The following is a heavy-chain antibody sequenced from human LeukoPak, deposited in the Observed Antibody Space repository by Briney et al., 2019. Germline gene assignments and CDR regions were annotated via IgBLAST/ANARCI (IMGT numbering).Heavy chain of an antibody. Sequence: SETLSLTCAVCGGSFSGYYWSWIRQPPGKGLEWIGEINHSGSTNYNPSLKSRVTISVDTSKNQFSLKLSSVTAADTAVYYCARWRGYSYGLPWFDPWGQGTLVTVSS. J-gene: IGHJ5*02. CDR1: GGSFSGYY. V-gene: IGHV4-34*01. D-gene: IGHD5-18*01. CDR2: INHSGST. CDR3: ARWRGYSYGLPWFDP.